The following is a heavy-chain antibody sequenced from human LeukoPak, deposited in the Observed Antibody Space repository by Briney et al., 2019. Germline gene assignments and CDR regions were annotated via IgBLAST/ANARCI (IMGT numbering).Heavy chain of an antibody. CDR1: GYSISSGYY. V-gene: IGHV4-38-2*01. CDR3: ARQGGSNSPYDYYYMDV. D-gene: IGHD6-13*01. J-gene: IGHJ6*03. Sequence: SETLSLTCAVSGYSISSGYYWGWFRQPPGKGPEWIGCIYHSGTTYYNPSLKSRVTISVDTSKNQFSLMISSVTAADTAVYYCARQGGSNSPYDYYYMDVWGKGTTVTVSS. CDR2: IYHSGTT.